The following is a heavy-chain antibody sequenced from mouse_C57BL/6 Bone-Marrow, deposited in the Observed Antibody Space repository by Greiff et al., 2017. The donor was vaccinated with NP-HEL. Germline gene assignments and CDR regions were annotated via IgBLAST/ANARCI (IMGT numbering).Heavy chain of an antibody. D-gene: IGHD2-3*01. J-gene: IGHJ1*03. CDR1: DSEVFPIAY. CDR3: ARRVTTLLDWYFDV. CDR2: ILPSIGRT. V-gene: IGHV15-2*01. Sequence: QVQLQQSGSELRSPGSSVKLSCKDFDSEVFPIAYMSWVRQKPGHGFEWIGGILPSIGRTIYGEKFEDKATLDADTLSNTAYLELNSLTSEDSAIYYCARRVTTLLDWYFDVWGTGTTVTVSS.